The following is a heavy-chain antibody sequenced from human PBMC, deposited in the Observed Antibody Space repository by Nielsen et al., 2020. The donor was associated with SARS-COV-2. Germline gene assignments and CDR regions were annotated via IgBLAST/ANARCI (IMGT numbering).Heavy chain of an antibody. V-gene: IGHV3-30-3*01. J-gene: IGHJ3*02. CDR3: ATGFGEWPDAFDI. CDR1: GFTFSSYA. D-gene: IGHD3-10*01. Sequence: GESLKISCAASGFTFSSYAMHWVCQAPGKGLEWVAVISYDGSNKYYADSVKGRFTISRDNSKNTLYLQMNSLRAEDTAVYYCATGFGEWPDAFDIWGQGTMVTVSS. CDR2: ISYDGSNK.